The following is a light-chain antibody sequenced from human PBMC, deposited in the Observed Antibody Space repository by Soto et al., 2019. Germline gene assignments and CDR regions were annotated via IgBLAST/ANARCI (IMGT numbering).Light chain of an antibody. CDR3: MQGTHWPRT. CDR1: RSLVYSDGNTY. CDR2: KVS. Sequence: DAVMTQSPLSLPGTVGQPACISCRSSRSLVYSDGNTYLSWLQQRPGQSPRRLIYKVSSRDSGVPDRFSGIGSGTDFTLKISRVEAEDVGIYYCMQGTHWPRTFGQGTMLEIK. V-gene: IGKV2-30*01. J-gene: IGKJ2*01.